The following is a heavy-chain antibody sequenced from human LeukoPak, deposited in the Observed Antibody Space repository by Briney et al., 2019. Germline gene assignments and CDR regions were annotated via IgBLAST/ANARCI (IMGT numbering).Heavy chain of an antibody. CDR2: IYPSGGT. J-gene: IGHJ3*02. V-gene: IGHV4-30-2*05. CDR3: ARRRVVVASTDGASGAFDI. Sequence: PSETLSLTCAVSGGSIASGGFSWNWIRQPPGKGLEWIGYIYPSGGTYYNPSLGSRVTISVDTSKNQFSLKLSSVTAADTAVYFCARRRVVVASTDGASGAFDIWGQGTMVTVSS. D-gene: IGHD2-15*01. CDR1: GGSIASGGFS.